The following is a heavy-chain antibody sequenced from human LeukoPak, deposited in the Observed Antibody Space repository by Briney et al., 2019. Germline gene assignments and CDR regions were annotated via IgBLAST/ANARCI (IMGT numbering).Heavy chain of an antibody. V-gene: IGHV4-34*01. D-gene: IGHD2-21*02. CDR3: AGGPTKPPVVMTANRLFYFDY. Sequence: SETLSLTCTVSGGSISTYYWSWIRQPPGKGLEWIGEINHSGSTNYNPSLKSRVTISVDTSKNQFSLKLSSVTAADTAVYFCAGGPTKPPVVMTANRLFYFDYWGQGTLVTVSS. CDR2: INHSGST. J-gene: IGHJ4*02. CDR1: GGSISTYY.